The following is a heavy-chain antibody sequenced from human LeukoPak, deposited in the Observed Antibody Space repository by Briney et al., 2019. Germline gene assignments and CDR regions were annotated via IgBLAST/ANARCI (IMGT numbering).Heavy chain of an antibody. CDR3: AREGFLEWLSPPVGYYYYYMDV. Sequence: PSETLSLTCTVSGGSISSYYWSWIRQPAGKGLEWIGRIYTSGSTNYNPSLKSRVTMSVDTSKNQFSLKLSSVTAADTAVYYCAREGFLEWLSPPVGYYYYYMDVWGKGTTVTVSS. J-gene: IGHJ6*03. CDR1: GGSISSYY. V-gene: IGHV4-4*07. D-gene: IGHD3-3*01. CDR2: IYTSGST.